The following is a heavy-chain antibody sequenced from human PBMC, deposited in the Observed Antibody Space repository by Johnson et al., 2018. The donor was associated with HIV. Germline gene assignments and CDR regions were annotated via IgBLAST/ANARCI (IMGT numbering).Heavy chain of an antibody. J-gene: IGHJ3*02. CDR1: GFTFSSYG. Sequence: QVQLVESGGGVVQHGGSLRLSCAASGFTFSSYGMHWVRQAPGKGLEWVTFIRYDGSNKYYVDSVKGRFTISRDNSKNTLYLQMNSLRAEDTAVYYCAKEYYNFWGGPDAFDIWGQGIMVTVSS. V-gene: IGHV3-30*02. D-gene: IGHD3-3*01. CDR3: AKEYYNFWGGPDAFDI. CDR2: IRYDGSNK.